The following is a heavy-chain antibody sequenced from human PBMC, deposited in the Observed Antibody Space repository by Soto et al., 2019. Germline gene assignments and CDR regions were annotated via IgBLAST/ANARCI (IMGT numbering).Heavy chain of an antibody. CDR1: GFTFSSYG. CDR3: ARVSSGYYHFVY. J-gene: IGHJ4*02. CDR2: IWYDGSNK. V-gene: IGHV3-33*01. Sequence: SLRLSCAASGFTFSSYGMHWVRQAPGKGLEWVAVIWYDGSNKYYADSVKGRFTISRDNSKNTLYLQMNSLRAEDTAVYYCARVSSGYYHFVYRGQGTLVTVSS. D-gene: IGHD3-22*01.